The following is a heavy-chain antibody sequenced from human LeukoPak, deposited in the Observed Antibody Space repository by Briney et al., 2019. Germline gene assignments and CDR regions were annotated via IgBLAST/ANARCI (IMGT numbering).Heavy chain of an antibody. CDR2: ITNSGNSK. Sequence: GGSLRLSCAASEFTFSSYSMNWVRQAPGKGLEWVSYITNSGNSKSYADSVKGRFTISRDNAKNSLYLQMNSLRDEDTAVYYCARETDWGQGTLVTVSS. CDR3: ARETD. J-gene: IGHJ4*02. V-gene: IGHV3-48*02. CDR1: EFTFSSYS.